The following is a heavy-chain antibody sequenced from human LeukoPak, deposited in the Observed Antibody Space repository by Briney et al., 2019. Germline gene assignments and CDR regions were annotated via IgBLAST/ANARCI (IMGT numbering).Heavy chain of an antibody. CDR3: ARGRDITGTSDY. CDR1: AYTFTSYD. CDR2: MNPNSGNT. Sequence: ASVKVSCKASAYTFTSYDINWVRQTTGQGLEWMGWMNPNSGNTGYAQKFQGRVTITRNTSISTAYMELSSLRSEDTAVYYCARGRDITGTSDYWGQGTLVTVSS. D-gene: IGHD1-20*01. J-gene: IGHJ4*02. V-gene: IGHV1-8*03.